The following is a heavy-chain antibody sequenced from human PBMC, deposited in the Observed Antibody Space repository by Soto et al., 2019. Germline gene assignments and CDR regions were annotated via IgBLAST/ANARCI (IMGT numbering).Heavy chain of an antibody. CDR2: ISSSGSTV. V-gene: IGHV3-48*03. CDR1: GFTFSSYA. CDR3: ARDRALYSSSSSRFDY. J-gene: IGHJ4*02. Sequence: LRPSCAASGFTFSSYAMNWVRQAPGKGLEWVSYISSSGSTVYYADSVKGRFTISRDNAKNSLYLQMNSLRAEDTAVYYCARDRALYSSSSSRFDYWGQGTLVNVSS. D-gene: IGHD6-6*01.